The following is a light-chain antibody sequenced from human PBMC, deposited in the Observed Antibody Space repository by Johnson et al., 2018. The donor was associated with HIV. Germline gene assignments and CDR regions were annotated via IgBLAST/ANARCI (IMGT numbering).Light chain of an antibody. CDR2: ENN. V-gene: IGLV1-51*02. Sequence: QSVLTQPPSVSAAPGQEVIISCSGSTSNVGNNFVSWYQQFPGRAPKLLIYENNKRPSGIHDRFSGSKSGTSATLGITGLQTGHAAEYYCGTWDSSLSAPYVFGTWTKVTVL. CDR3: GTWDSSLSAPYV. CDR1: TSNVGNNF. J-gene: IGLJ1*01.